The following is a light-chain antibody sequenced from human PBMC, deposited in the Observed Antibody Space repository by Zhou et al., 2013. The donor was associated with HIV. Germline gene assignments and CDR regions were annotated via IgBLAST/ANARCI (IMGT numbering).Light chain of an antibody. CDR3: QQLNSYPLT. CDR1: QSISSY. CDR2: SAS. Sequence: DFQMTQSPSSLSASVGERVTITCRASQSISSYLNWYQQKPGTAPKLLIYSASTLQSGVPSRFRGSGSGTLFTLTINNLQPEDFATYSCQQLNSYPLTFGGGTKVEIK. J-gene: IGKJ4*01. V-gene: IGKV1-39*01.